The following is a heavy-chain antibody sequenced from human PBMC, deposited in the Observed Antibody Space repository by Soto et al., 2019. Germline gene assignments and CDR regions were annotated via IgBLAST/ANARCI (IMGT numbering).Heavy chain of an antibody. J-gene: IGHJ6*02. V-gene: IGHV3-30-3*01. D-gene: IGHD1-1*01. CDR2: ISYNGSDK. Sequence: QVQLVESGGGVAQPGRSLRLSCADSGFTFSSYAMHWVRQAPGKGLEWAAVISYNGSDKFYADSVKGRFTISRDNSKNTLYLQMNSLRAEDTAVYYCARDTRCMSVNCQPHYGMDVWGQGTTVTVSS. CDR1: GFTFSSYA. CDR3: ARDTRCMSVNCQPHYGMDV.